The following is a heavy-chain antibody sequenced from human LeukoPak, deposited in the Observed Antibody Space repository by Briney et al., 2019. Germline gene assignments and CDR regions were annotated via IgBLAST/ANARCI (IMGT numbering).Heavy chain of an antibody. CDR3: ASDGESGYLADY. Sequence: ASVKVSCKASGYTLTGYYMHWVRQAPGQGLEWMGWINPNSGGTNYAQKFQGRVTMTRDTSISTAYMDLRRLGSDDTAVYYCASDGESGYLADYWGQGTVVTVSA. D-gene: IGHD3-3*01. J-gene: IGHJ4*02. V-gene: IGHV1-2*02. CDR1: GYTLTGYY. CDR2: INPNSGGT.